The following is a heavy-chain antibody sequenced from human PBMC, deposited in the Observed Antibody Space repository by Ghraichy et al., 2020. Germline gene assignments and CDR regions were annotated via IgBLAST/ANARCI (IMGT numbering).Heavy chain of an antibody. V-gene: IGHV3-21*06. J-gene: IGHJ4*02. CDR3: ARERYYYDSSGPHYYVDY. CDR1: GFTFSSYS. Sequence: GGSLRLSCAASGFTFSSYSMNWVRQAPGKGLEWVSSISSTTNYIYYANPVKGRFTISRDSAKNSLYLQMNSLRAEYTAVYFCARERYYYDSSGPHYYVDYWGQGTLVTVSS. CDR2: ISSTTNYI. D-gene: IGHD3-22*01.